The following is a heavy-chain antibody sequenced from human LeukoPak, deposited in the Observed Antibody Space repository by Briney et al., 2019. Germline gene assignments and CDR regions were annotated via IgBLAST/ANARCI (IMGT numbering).Heavy chain of an antibody. J-gene: IGHJ5*02. Sequence: SQTLSLTCVISGDSVSSNSAAWNWIRQSPSRGLDWLGRTYYRTKWYNDYAVSVKSRITINPDTSKNQFSLQLNSVTPEDTAVYYCARGYPSGYCSGGSCYSIEIWFDPWGQGTLVTVSS. D-gene: IGHD2-15*01. CDR2: TYYRTKWYN. CDR1: GDSVSSNSAA. V-gene: IGHV6-1*01. CDR3: ARGYPSGYCSGGSCYSIEIWFDP.